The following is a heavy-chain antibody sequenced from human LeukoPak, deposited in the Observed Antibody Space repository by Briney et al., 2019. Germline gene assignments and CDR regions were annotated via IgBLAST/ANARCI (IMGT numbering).Heavy chain of an antibody. CDR2: IYYSGST. J-gene: IGHJ4*02. D-gene: IGHD6-19*01. Sequence: SETLSLTCTVSGGSISSSSYYWGWIRQPPGKGLEWIGSIYYSGSTYYNPSLKSRVTISVDTSKNQFSLELSSLTAADTAVYHCASLVSGSFDYWGQGALVTVSS. CDR1: GGSISSSSYY. V-gene: IGHV4-39*07. CDR3: ASLVSGSFDY.